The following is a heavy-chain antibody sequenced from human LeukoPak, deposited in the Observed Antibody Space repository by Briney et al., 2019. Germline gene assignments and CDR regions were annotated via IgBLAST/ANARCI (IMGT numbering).Heavy chain of an antibody. CDR1: GFTFSSNY. D-gene: IGHD6-19*01. J-gene: IGHJ4*02. V-gene: IGHV3-66*04. CDR2: IYSGGST. Sequence: PGGSLRLSCAASGFTFSSNYMSWVRQAPGKGLEWVSVIYSGGSTYYSDSVKGRFTISRDNSKNTLYLQMNSLRAEDTAVYYCARLRYSSGSYYFDYWGQGTLVTVSS. CDR3: ARLRYSSGSYYFDY.